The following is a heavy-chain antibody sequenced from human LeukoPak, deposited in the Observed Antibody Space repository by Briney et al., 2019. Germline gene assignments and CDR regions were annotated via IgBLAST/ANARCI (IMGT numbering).Heavy chain of an antibody. Sequence: AAVTVSCKASGYTFTGYHIHWVRQAPGQGLDWMGRINPYSGDTNFAQKFQGRVTMTRDTSITTAYMDLSSLTPDDTAVYFCAIVQGSLTRSWYNGYWGQGTQVTVSS. J-gene: IGHJ4*02. CDR3: AIVQGSLTRSWYNGY. D-gene: IGHD6-13*01. V-gene: IGHV1-2*06. CDR1: GYTFTGYH. CDR2: INPYSGDT.